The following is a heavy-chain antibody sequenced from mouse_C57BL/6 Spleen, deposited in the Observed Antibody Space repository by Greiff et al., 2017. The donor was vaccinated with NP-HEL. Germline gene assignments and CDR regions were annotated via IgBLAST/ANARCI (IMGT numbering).Heavy chain of an antibody. CDR2: INPSNGGT. V-gene: IGHV1-53*01. Sequence: QVQLQQPGTELVKPGASVKLSCKASGYPFTSYWMPWVKPRPGQGLEWIGNINPSNGGTNYNEKFKSKATLTVDKSSSTAYMQLSSLTSEDSAVYYCASLYYGNLYYFDYWGQGTTLTVSS. CDR1: GYPFTSYW. CDR3: ASLYYGNLYYFDY. J-gene: IGHJ2*01. D-gene: IGHD2-1*01.